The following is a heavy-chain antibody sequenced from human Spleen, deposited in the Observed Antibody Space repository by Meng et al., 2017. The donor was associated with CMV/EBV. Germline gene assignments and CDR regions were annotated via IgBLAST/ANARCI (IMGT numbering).Heavy chain of an antibody. CDR3: ATSNKFLRFLE. Sequence: GSLRLSCAVYGGSFSGYYWSWIRQPPGKGLEWIGEINHSGSTNYNPSLKSRVTISVDTSKNQFSLKLSSVTAADTAVYYCATSNKFLRFLEWGQGTLVTVSS. J-gene: IGHJ4*02. CDR2: INHSGST. D-gene: IGHD3-3*01. CDR1: GGSFSGYY. V-gene: IGHV4-34*01.